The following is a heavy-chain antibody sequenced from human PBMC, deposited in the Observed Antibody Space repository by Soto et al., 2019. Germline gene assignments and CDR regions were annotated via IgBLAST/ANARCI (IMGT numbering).Heavy chain of an antibody. V-gene: IGHV1-69*13. D-gene: IGHD3-10*01. J-gene: IGHJ5*02. CDR1: GGTFSSYA. CDR3: ARDYGRINWFDP. CDR2: IIPINGTA. Sequence: GASVKVSCKASGGTFSSYAISWVRQAPGQGLEWMGGIIPINGTANYAQKFQGRVTMTADASTSTAYMELRSLRSDDTSVYYCARDYGRINWFDPWGQGTLVTVSS.